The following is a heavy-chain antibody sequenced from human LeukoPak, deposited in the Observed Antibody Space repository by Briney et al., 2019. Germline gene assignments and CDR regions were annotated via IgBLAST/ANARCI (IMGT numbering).Heavy chain of an antibody. CDR3: ARDRAIGYCSGGSCPYYFDY. CDR2: INAANGNT. CDR1: GYTFTSYA. J-gene: IGHJ4*02. Sequence: ASVKVSCKASGYTFTSYAMDWVRQAPGQRLEWMGWINAANGNTKYSQKFQGRVTITRDTSASTAYMELSSLRSEDTAVYYCARDRAIGYCSGGSCPYYFDYWGQGTLVTVSS. D-gene: IGHD2-15*01. V-gene: IGHV1-3*01.